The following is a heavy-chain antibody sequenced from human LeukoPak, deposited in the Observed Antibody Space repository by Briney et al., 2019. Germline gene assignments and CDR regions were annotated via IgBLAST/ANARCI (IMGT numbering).Heavy chain of an antibody. V-gene: IGHV3-21*01. CDR1: GFTFSIYS. D-gene: IGHD6-13*01. CDR2: ISSSSSYI. Sequence: GGSLRLSCAASGFTFSIYSMNWVRQAPGKGLEWVSSISSSSSYIYYADSVKGRFTISRGNAKNSLYLQMNSLRAEDTAVYYCARDTDSSSWFDYWGQGTLVTVSS. J-gene: IGHJ4*02. CDR3: ARDTDSSSWFDY.